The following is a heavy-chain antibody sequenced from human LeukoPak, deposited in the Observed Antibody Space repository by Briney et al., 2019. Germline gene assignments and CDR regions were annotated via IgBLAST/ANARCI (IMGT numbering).Heavy chain of an antibody. CDR3: ARDEYQKYSSGPAVYYGMDV. D-gene: IGHD6-19*01. CDR1: GFTFSSYW. Sequence: PGGSLRLSCAASGFTFSSYWMSWVRQAPGKGLEWVANIKQDGSEKYYVDSVKGRFTISRDNAKNSLYLQMNSLRSEDTAVYYCARDEYQKYSSGPAVYYGMDVWGQGTTVTVSS. J-gene: IGHJ6*02. CDR2: IKQDGSEK. V-gene: IGHV3-7*03.